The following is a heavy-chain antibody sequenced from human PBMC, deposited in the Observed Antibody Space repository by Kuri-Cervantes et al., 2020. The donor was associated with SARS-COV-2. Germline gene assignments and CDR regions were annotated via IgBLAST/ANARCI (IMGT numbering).Heavy chain of an antibody. D-gene: IGHD3-16*01. J-gene: IGHJ6*03. CDR2: VHSSGST. Sequence: SETLSLTCSVSRGSINSHGSITSNFWTWIRQPPGRGLEWIGDVHSSGSTNYNPSLESRVTISVDTSKNQFSLKLSSVTAADTAVYYCARDQGGYYMDVWGKGTTVTVSS. CDR1: RGSINSHGSITSNF. CDR3: ARDQGGYYMDV. V-gene: IGHV4-61*08.